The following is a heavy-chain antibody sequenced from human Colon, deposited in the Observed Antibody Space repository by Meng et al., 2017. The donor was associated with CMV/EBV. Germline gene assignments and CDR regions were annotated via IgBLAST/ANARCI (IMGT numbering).Heavy chain of an antibody. Sequence: GSLRPSGAVYGGSFMGYYWSWIHQLPGKGLEWIGEINHSGSTNYNPSLKSRVTISVDTSKNQFSLKLSSVTAADTAVYYCARVEFWSGYPHYYYYGMDVWGQGTTVTVSS. V-gene: IGHV4-34*01. CDR1: GGSFMGYY. D-gene: IGHD3-3*01. CDR3: ARVEFWSGYPHYYYYGMDV. CDR2: INHSGST. J-gene: IGHJ6*02.